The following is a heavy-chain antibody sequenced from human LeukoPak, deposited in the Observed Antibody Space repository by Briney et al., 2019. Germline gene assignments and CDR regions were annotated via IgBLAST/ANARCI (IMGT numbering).Heavy chain of an antibody. D-gene: IGHD3-10*01. V-gene: IGHV4-59*01. J-gene: IGHJ4*02. CDR3: ARVGSYYRDFDY. CDR1: GGSISSYY. CDR2: IYYSGST. Sequence: SETLSLTCTVSGGSISSYYWSWIRQPPGKGLEWIGYIYYSGSTNYNPSLKSRVTISVDTSKNQFSLKLSSVTAADTAVYYCARVGSYYRDFDYWGQETLVTVSS.